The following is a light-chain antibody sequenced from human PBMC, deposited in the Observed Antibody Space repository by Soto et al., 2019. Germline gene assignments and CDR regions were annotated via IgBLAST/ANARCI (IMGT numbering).Light chain of an antibody. CDR3: QQYNTLRSFT. J-gene: IGKJ5*01. V-gene: IGKV3-15*01. CDR2: GAS. CDR1: QSISSN. Sequence: EIVMTQSPATLSVSPGERATLSCRASQSISSNLGWYQQRPGQAPRLLIYGASTMATGIPARFSGSGSGTEVTLTISRLQSEDFAVYYCQQYNTLRSFTFDQGTRLEIK.